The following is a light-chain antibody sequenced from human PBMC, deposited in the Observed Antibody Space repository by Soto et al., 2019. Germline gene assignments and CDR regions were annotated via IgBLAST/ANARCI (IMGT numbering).Light chain of an antibody. CDR3: SSYTGSTSYV. V-gene: IGLV2-14*01. CDR1: SSDVGGYNY. Sequence: QSVLTQPASVSGSPGQLITISCTGTSSDVGGYNYVSWYQQEPGKAPKLMIYDVTYRPSGVSNRFSGSKSDNTASLTISGLQAEDEADYYCSSYTGSTSYVFGTGTKVTVL. J-gene: IGLJ1*01. CDR2: DVT.